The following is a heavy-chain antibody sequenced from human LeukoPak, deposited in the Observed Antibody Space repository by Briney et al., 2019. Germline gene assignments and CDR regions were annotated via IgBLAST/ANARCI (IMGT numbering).Heavy chain of an antibody. CDR2: ISSDGSIT. CDR1: GFTFSTSW. Sequence: GGSLRLSCAASGFTFSTSWMHWVRQTPGKGLVWVSRISSDGSITDYADCVKGRFTISRDNAKNTLYLQMNSLRAEDTAVYYCASALRGVITNWGQGTLVTVSS. CDR3: ASALRGVITN. V-gene: IGHV3-74*01. J-gene: IGHJ4*02. D-gene: IGHD3-10*01.